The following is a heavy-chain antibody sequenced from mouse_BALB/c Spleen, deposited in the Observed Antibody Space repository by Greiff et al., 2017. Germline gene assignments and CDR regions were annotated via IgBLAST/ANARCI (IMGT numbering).Heavy chain of an antibody. CDR1: GYTFTSYY. CDR2: INPSNGGS. J-gene: IGHJ4*01. Sequence: VQLQQSGAELVKPGASVKLSCKASGYTFTSYYMYWVKQRPGQGLEWIGGINPSNGGSNFNEKFKSKATLTVDKSSSTAYMQLSSLTSEDSAVYYCARSTTATAMDYWGQGTSVTVSS. CDR3: ARSTTATAMDY. D-gene: IGHD1-2*01. V-gene: IGHV1S81*02.